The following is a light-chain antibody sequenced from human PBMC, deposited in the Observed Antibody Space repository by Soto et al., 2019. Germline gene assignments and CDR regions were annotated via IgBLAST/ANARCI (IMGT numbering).Light chain of an antibody. CDR1: QSIASN. Sequence: EIVMTQSPATLSVSPGESATLSCRASQSIASNLAWYQQRPGQAPRLLIYGTSTRATGIPARFSGSGSGTEFTLTTDSLQPEDFAVYYCQQYNKWRTFGQGTKVDIK. J-gene: IGKJ1*01. V-gene: IGKV3-15*01. CDR2: GTS. CDR3: QQYNKWRT.